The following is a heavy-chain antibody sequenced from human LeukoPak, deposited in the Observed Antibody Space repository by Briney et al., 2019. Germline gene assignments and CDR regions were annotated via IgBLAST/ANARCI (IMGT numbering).Heavy chain of an antibody. D-gene: IGHD5-12*01. CDR1: EFTFRNYA. V-gene: IGHV3-30*18. J-gene: IGHJ4*02. CDR2: ISYDGTNT. CDR3: AKGYLVATITGVDY. Sequence: PRRSLRLSCAASEFTFRNYAMHWVCQAPGKGLEWVAVISYDGTNTYYADSVKGRFTISRDNAKNTLYLQMNSLRAEDTAVYYCAKGYLVATITGVDYWGQGSLVTVSS.